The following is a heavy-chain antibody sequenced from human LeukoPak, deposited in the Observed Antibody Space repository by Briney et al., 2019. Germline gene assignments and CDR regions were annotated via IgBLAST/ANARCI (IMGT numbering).Heavy chain of an antibody. Sequence: GGSLRLSCAASGFTFSSYGMHWVRQAPGKGLEWVAVISYDGSNKYYADSVKVRFTISRDNSKNTLYLQMNSLRAEDTAVYYCAKERRGYDWRVFDYWGQGTLVTVSS. D-gene: IGHD5-12*01. CDR2: ISYDGSNK. V-gene: IGHV3-30*18. CDR1: GFTFSSYG. CDR3: AKERRGYDWRVFDY. J-gene: IGHJ4*02.